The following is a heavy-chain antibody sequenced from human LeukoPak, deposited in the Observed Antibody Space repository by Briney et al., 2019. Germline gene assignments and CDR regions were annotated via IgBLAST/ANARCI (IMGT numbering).Heavy chain of an antibody. CDR1: GFTFSSYA. CDR3: ARGGGSYYYDSSGYYYPHYYFDY. J-gene: IGHJ4*02. D-gene: IGHD3-22*01. V-gene: IGHV3-23*01. Sequence: PGGSLRLSCAASGFTFSSYAMSWVRQAPGKGLEWVSAISGSGGSTYYADSVKGRFTISRDNSKNTLYLQMNSLSAEDTAVYYCARGGGSYYYDSSGYYYPHYYFDYWGQGTLVTVSS. CDR2: ISGSGGST.